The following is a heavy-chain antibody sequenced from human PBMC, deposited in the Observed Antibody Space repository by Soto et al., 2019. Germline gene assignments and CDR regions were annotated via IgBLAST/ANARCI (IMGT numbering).Heavy chain of an antibody. V-gene: IGHV3-30*18. Sequence: QAQLVESGGGVVQPGGSLRLSCSASGLSFGSFTMHWVRQAPGKGLEWVAFISYDGKRTYYRDPVKGRFTISRDNSKNILYLQMNSLRAADTAVYYCANLEFDSSGNTRIFDYWGQGTLLTVS. D-gene: IGHD6-19*01. CDR3: ANLEFDSSGNTRIFDY. CDR1: GLSFGSFT. CDR2: ISYDGKRT. J-gene: IGHJ4*02.